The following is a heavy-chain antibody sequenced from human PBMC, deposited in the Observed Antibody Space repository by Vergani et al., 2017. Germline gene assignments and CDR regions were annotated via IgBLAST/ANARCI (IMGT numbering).Heavy chain of an antibody. CDR1: GGSISSGGYY. CDR2: IYYSGGT. V-gene: IGHV4-31*03. J-gene: IGHJ4*02. CDR3: ARNMITFGGVIGGFDY. Sequence: QVQLQESGPGLVKPSQTLSLTCTVSGGSISSGGYYWSWIRQHPGKGLEWIGYIYYSGGTYYNPSLKSRVTISVDTSKNQFSLKLSSGTAADTAVYYCARNMITFGGVIGGFDYWGQGTLVSVSA. D-gene: IGHD3-16*02.